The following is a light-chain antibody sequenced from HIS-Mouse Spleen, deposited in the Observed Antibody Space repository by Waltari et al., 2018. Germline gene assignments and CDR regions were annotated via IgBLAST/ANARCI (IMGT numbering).Light chain of an antibody. V-gene: IGKV1-8*01. CDR1: QGISSY. CDR2: AAS. CDR3: QQYYSYPYT. J-gene: IGKJ2*01. Sequence: AIRMTQSPSSLSASTGDRVPITCRASQGISSYLAWYQQKPGKAPKLLIYAASTLQSGVPSRFSGSGSGTDFTLTISCLQSEDFATYYCQQYYSYPYTFGQGPSWRSN.